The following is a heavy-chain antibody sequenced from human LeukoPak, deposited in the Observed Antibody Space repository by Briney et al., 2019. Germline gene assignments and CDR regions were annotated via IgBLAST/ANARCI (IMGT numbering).Heavy chain of an antibody. D-gene: IGHD6-13*01. CDR3: ARAYSSSWFHDAFDI. Sequence: GGSLRLSCAASGFTFSSYWMTWVRQTPGKGLEWVANIKQDGSEKYYVDSVKGRFTISRDNAKNSLHLQMNGLRAEDTAVYYCARAYSSSWFHDAFDIWGQGTRVTVSS. CDR1: GFTFSSYW. V-gene: IGHV3-7*01. J-gene: IGHJ3*02. CDR2: IKQDGSEK.